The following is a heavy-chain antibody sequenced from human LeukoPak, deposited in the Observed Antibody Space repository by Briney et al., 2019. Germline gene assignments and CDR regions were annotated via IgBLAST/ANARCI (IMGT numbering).Heavy chain of an antibody. J-gene: IGHJ4*02. D-gene: IGHD3-10*01. Sequence: PSETLSLTCAVSGGSISSSNWWSWVRQPPGKGLEWIGEIYHSGSTNYNPSPKSRVTISVDKSKNQFSLKLSSVTAADTAVYYCARDGSGSYEAYFDYWGQGTLVTVSS. CDR1: GGSISSSNW. CDR2: IYHSGST. CDR3: ARDGSGSYEAYFDY. V-gene: IGHV4-4*02.